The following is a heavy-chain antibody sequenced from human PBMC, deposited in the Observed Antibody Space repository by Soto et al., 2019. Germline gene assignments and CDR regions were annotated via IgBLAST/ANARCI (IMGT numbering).Heavy chain of an antibody. CDR1: GGYLSCYY. V-gene: IGHV4-34*01. J-gene: IGHJ5*02. CDR2: INHSGST. D-gene: IGHD4-4*01. CDR3: ARDVIAPPNYFDP. Sequence: PSATQSLTCAFDGGYLSCYYLRLIRQPPGKGLEWIGEINHSGSTNYNPSLKSRVTISVDTSKNQFSLKMNSVTAADTAVYYCARDVIAPPNYFDPWGQGTLVTVSS.